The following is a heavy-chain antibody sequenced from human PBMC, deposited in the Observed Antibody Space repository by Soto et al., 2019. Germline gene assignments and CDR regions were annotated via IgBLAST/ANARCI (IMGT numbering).Heavy chain of an antibody. J-gene: IGHJ6*02. D-gene: IGHD6-13*01. V-gene: IGHV1-69*12. CDR3: ARLRPPDAADYYYGMDF. CDR2: IIPIFGTA. Sequence: QVQLVQSGAEVKKPGSSVKVSCKASGGTFSSYAISWVRQAPGQGLEWMGGIIPIFGTANYAQKFQGRVTITADESPSTVYMELSRLRSEDTAVYYCARLRPPDAADYYYGMDFWVQGTTVTVSS. CDR1: GGTFSSYA.